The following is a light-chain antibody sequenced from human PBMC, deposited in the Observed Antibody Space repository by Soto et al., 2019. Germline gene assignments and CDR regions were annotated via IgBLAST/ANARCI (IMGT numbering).Light chain of an antibody. V-gene: IGKV3D-15*01. Sequence: IRLTQSPATLSLYPGERATLSCRASQSVNKYLGWYQQKPGQAPRLLIYGASSRATGIPDRFSGSGSGTEFTLTISSLQSEDFAVYYCQQYNNWPRTFGQGTKVDIK. CDR1: QSVNKY. CDR2: GAS. J-gene: IGKJ1*01. CDR3: QQYNNWPRT.